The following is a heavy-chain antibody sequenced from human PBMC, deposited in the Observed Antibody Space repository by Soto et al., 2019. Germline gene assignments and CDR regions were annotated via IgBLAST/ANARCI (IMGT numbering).Heavy chain of an antibody. CDR1: SGPFTRSNW. Sequence: QVQLQESGPGLVKPSGPLSLTCAVSSGPFTRSNWWGWVRQPPGRGLGWIGEIYHSGSTNYTPSLKSRVTISVDKSKNQFSLKLSSVTAADTAVYYCARVSGGNSSDYWGQGTLVTVSS. CDR2: IYHSGST. J-gene: IGHJ4*02. D-gene: IGHD2-21*02. CDR3: ARVSGGNSSDY. V-gene: IGHV4-4*02.